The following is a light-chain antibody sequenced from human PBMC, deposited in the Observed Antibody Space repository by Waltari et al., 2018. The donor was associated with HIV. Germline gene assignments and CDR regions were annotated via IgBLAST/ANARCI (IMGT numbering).Light chain of an antibody. Sequence: IVMTQTPLSLSVTPGQPASIYRTSRESLLHSDGKTYLFWYLQKAGQPPQLLIFEVSTRFSGVPDRFSGSGSGTDFTLRISRVEAGDVGIYYCMQSMKLPLTFGQGTRLDIK. CDR3: MQSMKLPLT. J-gene: IGKJ5*01. CDR1: ESLLHSDGKTY. V-gene: IGKV2D-29*01. CDR2: EVS.